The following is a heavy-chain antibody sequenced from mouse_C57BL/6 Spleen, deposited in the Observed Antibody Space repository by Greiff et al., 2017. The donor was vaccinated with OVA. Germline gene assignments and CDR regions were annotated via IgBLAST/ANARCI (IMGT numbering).Heavy chain of an antibody. J-gene: IGHJ1*03. CDR3: ARDGNYGSSYWYFDV. CDR2: INHNNGGT. V-gene: IGHV1-22*01. CDR1: GYTFTDYN. Sequence: EVQLQQSGPELVKMSCKASGYTFTDYNMHWVKQSHGKSLEWIGYINHNNGGTSYNQKFKGKATLTVNKSSSTAYMELRSLTSEDSAVYYCARDGNYGSSYWYFDVWGTGTTVTVSS. D-gene: IGHD1-1*01.